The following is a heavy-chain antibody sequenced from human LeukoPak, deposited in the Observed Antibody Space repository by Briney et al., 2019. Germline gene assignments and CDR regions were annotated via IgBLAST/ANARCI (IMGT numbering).Heavy chain of an antibody. CDR2: IYYSGST. D-gene: IGHD3-22*01. J-gene: IGHJ4*02. CDR1: GGSISSGDYY. V-gene: IGHV4-30-4*08. CDR3: ARDRYYDSSGYQGFDY. Sequence: SQTLSLTCTVSGGSISSGDYYWSWIRQPPGKGLEWIGYIYYSGSTYYNPSLKSRVTISVDTSKNQFSLKLSSVTAADTAVYYCARDRYYDSSGYQGFDYWGQGTLVTVPS.